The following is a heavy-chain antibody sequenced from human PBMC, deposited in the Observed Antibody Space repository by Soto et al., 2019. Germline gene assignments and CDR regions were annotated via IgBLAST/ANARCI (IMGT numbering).Heavy chain of an antibody. J-gene: IGHJ3*02. CDR3: STTKAGTNTFGI. Sequence: EVQLVESGGGLVTPGGSLRLSCEASGFTFTNAWMNWVRQAPGQGLEWVGRIRSNSDGGTTDYAAPVKGRFSISRDDSKNTLYLQMNSLKPEDTAVYYYSTTKAGTNTFGIWGQGTMVTVSS. V-gene: IGHV3-15*07. CDR2: IRSNSDGGTT. CDR1: GFTFTNAW. D-gene: IGHD1-7*01.